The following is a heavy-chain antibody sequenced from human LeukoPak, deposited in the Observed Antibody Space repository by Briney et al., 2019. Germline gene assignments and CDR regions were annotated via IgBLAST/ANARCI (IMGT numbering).Heavy chain of an antibody. J-gene: IGHJ3*02. CDR1: GFTFSSYS. D-gene: IGHD6-19*01. V-gene: IGHV3-21*01. Sequence: GGSLRLSCAASGFTFSSYSMNWVRQAPGKGLEWVSSISSSSSYIYYADSVKGRFTISRDNSKNTLYLQMNSLRAEDTAVYYCANSAPWIAVAGLDAFDIWGQGTMVTVSS. CDR3: ANSAPWIAVAGLDAFDI. CDR2: ISSSSSYI.